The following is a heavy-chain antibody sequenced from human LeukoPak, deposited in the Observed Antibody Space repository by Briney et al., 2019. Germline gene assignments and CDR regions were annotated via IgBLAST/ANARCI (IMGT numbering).Heavy chain of an antibody. CDR2: IYYSGST. J-gene: IGHJ3*02. CDR3: ARTGYLADAFDI. CDR1: GGSISSYY. V-gene: IGHV4-59*06. Sequence: SETLSLTCTVSGGSISSYYWSWIRQPPGKGLEWIGYIYYSGSTYYNPSLKSRVTISVDTSKNQFSLKLSYVTAAGTAVYYCARTGYLADAFDIWGQGTMVTVSS. D-gene: IGHD3-9*01.